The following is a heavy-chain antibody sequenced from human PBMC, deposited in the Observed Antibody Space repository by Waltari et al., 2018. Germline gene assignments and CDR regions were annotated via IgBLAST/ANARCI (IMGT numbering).Heavy chain of an antibody. V-gene: IGHV4-61*02. CDR3: AVTPHPHEIDWFDP. D-gene: IGHD2-21*01. CDR1: GGSISSGSYY. Sequence: QVQLQESGPGLVKPSQTLSLTSTVSGGSISSGSYYWSWLRQPAGKGLWWIGRIYTSGSTNYNPSLKSRVTISVDTSKNQFSLKLSSVTAADTAVYYCAVTPHPHEIDWFDPWGQGTLVTVSS. J-gene: IGHJ5*02. CDR2: IYTSGST.